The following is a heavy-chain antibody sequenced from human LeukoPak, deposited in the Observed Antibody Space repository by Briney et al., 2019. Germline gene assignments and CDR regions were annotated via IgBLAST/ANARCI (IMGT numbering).Heavy chain of an antibody. CDR2: ICSGDTYI. V-gene: IGHV3-21*01. Sequence: PGGSLRLSCAASGFTFSSYCMNWVRQAPGKGLDWVATICSGDTYIYYADSVKGRFTISRDNAKSSLFLQMDSLRAEDTAMYYCARTGYARGDYWGQGTLVTVSS. D-gene: IGHD3-10*02. CDR1: GFTFSSYC. J-gene: IGHJ4*02. CDR3: ARTGYARGDY.